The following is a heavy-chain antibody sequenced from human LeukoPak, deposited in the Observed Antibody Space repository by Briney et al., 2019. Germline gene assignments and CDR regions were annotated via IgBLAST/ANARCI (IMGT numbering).Heavy chain of an antibody. CDR3: AKDQDVGYYDSSGYYDY. D-gene: IGHD3-22*01. J-gene: IGHJ4*02. Sequence: GGSLRLSCAASGFTFSSYAMSWVRQAPGKGLEWVSAISGSGGSTYPADSVKGRFTISRDNSKNTLYLQMNNLSAEDTAVYYCAKDQDVGYYDSSGYYDYWGQGTLVTVSS. V-gene: IGHV3-23*01. CDR1: GFTFSSYA. CDR2: ISGSGGST.